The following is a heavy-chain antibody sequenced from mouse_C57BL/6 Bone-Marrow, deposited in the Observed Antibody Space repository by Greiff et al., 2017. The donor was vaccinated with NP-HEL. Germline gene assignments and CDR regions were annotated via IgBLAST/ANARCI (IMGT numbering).Heavy chain of an antibody. D-gene: IGHD3-2*02. CDR2: ITHSGET. Sequence: VQLQESGPGLVKPSQSLFLTCSITGFPITSGYYWIWIRQSPGKPLEWMGYITHSGETFYNPSLQSPISITRETSKNQFFLQLHSVTTEKTAMYYCAGDSSGYGDFDYWGQGTTLTVSS. CDR1: GFPITSGYY. CDR3: AGDSSGYGDFDY. V-gene: IGHV12-3*01. J-gene: IGHJ2*01.